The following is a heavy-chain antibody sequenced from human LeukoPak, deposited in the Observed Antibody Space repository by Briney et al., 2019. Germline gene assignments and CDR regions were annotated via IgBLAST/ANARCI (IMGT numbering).Heavy chain of an antibody. D-gene: IGHD2-2*01. Sequence: GGSLRLSCVASGFSFSSYAMSWVRQAPGKGLEWVSAISGSGGSTYYADSVKGRFTISRDNSKNTLYLQMNSLRAEDTAVYYCAARVVPADKSFDYWGQGTLVTVSS. V-gene: IGHV3-23*01. CDR3: AARVVPADKSFDY. CDR2: ISGSGGST. J-gene: IGHJ4*02. CDR1: GFSFSSYA.